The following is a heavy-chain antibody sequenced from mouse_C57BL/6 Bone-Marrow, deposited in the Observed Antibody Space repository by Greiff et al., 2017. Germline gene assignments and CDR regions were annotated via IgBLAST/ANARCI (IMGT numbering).Heavy chain of an antibody. CDR1: GYTFTSYG. V-gene: IGHV1-81*01. J-gene: IGHJ2*01. CDR3: ARKGYYGAGPYYFDY. CDR2: IYPRSGNT. Sequence: QVQLQQSGAELARPGASVKLSCKASGYTFTSYGISWVKQRTGQGLEWIGEIYPRSGNTYYNEKFKGKATLTADKSSSTAYMELRSLTSEDSAVYFWARKGYYGAGPYYFDYWGQGTTLTVSS. D-gene: IGHD1-1*01.